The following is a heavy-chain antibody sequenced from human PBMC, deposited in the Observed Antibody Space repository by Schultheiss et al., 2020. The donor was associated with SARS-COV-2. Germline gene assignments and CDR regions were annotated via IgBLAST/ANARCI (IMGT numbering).Heavy chain of an antibody. CDR3: ARDRGYSYGSFGYYGMDV. V-gene: IGHV4-61*05. CDR1: GGSISSSSYY. Sequence: SETLSLTCTVSGGSISSSSYYWGWIRQPPGKGLEWIGYIYYSGSTNYNPSLKSRVTISVDTSKNQFSLKLSSVTAADTAVYYCARDRGYSYGSFGYYGMDVWGQGTTVTVSS. J-gene: IGHJ6*02. D-gene: IGHD5-18*01. CDR2: IYYSGST.